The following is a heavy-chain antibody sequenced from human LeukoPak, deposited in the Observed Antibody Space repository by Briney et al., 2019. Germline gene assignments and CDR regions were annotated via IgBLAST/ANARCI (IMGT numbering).Heavy chain of an antibody. CDR3: AKRLGSTSPYYYYMDV. CDR1: GSTFTNNA. V-gene: IGHV3-23*01. J-gene: IGHJ6*03. Sequence: PGGPLRSSCAAPGSTFTNNAMTWAPQPQGKGLEWASLFGGSGVSTYYADSVKGRFTISRDNSKNTLFLQMNSLRADDTAVYYCAKRLGSTSPYYYYMDVWGKGTTVTVSS. D-gene: IGHD2-2*01. CDR2: FGGSGVST.